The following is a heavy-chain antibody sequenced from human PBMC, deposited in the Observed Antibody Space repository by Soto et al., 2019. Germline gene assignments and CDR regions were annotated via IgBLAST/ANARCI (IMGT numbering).Heavy chain of an antibody. Sequence: SETLSLTCAVYGGSFSGYYWSWIRQPPGKGLEWIGEINHSGSTNYNPSLKSRVTISVDTSKNQFSLKLSSVTAADTAVYYCARGTRTGDEFDPWGQGTLVTVSS. V-gene: IGHV4-34*01. D-gene: IGHD7-27*01. CDR2: INHSGST. CDR3: ARGTRTGDEFDP. CDR1: GGSFSGYY. J-gene: IGHJ5*02.